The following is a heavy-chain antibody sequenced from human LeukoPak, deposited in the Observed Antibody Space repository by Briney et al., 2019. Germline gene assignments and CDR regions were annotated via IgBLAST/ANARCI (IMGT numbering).Heavy chain of an antibody. CDR2: ISAYNGNT. Sequence: ASVKVSCKASGYTFTSYGISWVRQAPGQGLEWMGWISAYNGNTNYARKLQGRVTITTDPSTSPAYIELRNLRSDDTAVYYCARDRDYGGTRIDDYWGQGTLVTVSS. CDR1: GYTFTSYG. J-gene: IGHJ4*02. D-gene: IGHD4-23*01. V-gene: IGHV1-18*01. CDR3: ARDRDYGGTRIDDY.